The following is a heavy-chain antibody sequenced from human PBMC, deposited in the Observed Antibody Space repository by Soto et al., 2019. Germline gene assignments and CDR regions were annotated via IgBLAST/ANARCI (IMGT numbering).Heavy chain of an antibody. CDR2: IYYSGST. D-gene: IGHD2-2*01. V-gene: IGHV4-30-4*01. CDR3: ARLAGYCSGTSCYGYYGMDV. J-gene: IGHJ6*02. CDR1: GGSISSGDYY. Sequence: PSETLSLTCTVSGGSISSGDYYWSWIRQPPGKGLEWIGSIYYSGSTYYNPSLKSRVTISVDTSKNQFSLKLNSVTAADTAVFYCARLAGYCSGTSCYGYYGMDVWGQGTTVTVSS.